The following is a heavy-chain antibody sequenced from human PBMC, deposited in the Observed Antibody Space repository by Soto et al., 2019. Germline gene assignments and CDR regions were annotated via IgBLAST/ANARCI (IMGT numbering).Heavy chain of an antibody. CDR3: ARDVVVVVVAATGPFDD. CDR2: ISYDGSNK. CDR1: GFTFSSYA. D-gene: IGHD2-15*01. J-gene: IGHJ4*02. V-gene: IGHV3-30-3*01. Sequence: GGSLRLSCAASGFTFSSYAMHWVRQAPGKGLEWVAVISYDGSNKYYADSVKGRFTISRDNSKNTLYLQMNSLRAEDTAVYYCARDVVVVVVAATGPFDDWVQGTMVTVS.